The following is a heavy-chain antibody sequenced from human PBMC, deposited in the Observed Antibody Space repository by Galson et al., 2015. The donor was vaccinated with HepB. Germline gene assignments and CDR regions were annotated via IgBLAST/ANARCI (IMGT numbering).Heavy chain of an antibody. J-gene: IGHJ5*02. D-gene: IGHD3-9*01. Sequence: LRLSCAASGFTFSSYWMSWVRQAPGKGLEWVANIKQDGSEKYYVDSVKGRFTISRDNAKNSLYLQMNSLRAEDTAVYYCARVMAYYDILTGGYWFDPWGQGTLVTVSS. V-gene: IGHV3-7*03. CDR2: IKQDGSEK. CDR3: ARVMAYYDILTGGYWFDP. CDR1: GFTFSSYW.